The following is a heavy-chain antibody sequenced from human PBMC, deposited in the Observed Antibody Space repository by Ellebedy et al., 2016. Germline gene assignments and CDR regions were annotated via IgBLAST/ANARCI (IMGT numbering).Heavy chain of an antibody. CDR3: RVWIVGLSH. CDR1: GFTVSTNY. J-gene: IGHJ4*02. V-gene: IGHV3-53*01. CDR2: IFSDGNT. D-gene: IGHD1-26*01. Sequence: GGSLRLSCAASGFTVSTNYMKWVRQAPGKGLEWVSAIFSDGNTYYADSVKGRFTISRDNSKNTLYLQMNSLRAEDTAVYYCRVWIVGLSHWGQGTPVTVSS.